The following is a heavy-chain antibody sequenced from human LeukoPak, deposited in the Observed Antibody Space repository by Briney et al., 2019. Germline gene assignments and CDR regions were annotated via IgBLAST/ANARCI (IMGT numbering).Heavy chain of an antibody. CDR2: VYNSGNT. Sequence: SETLSLTCTVSGGSISIYYWSWVRQPPGKGLGWMGYVYNSGNTDYNPSLKSRVTISADTSKNQFSLKLTSVTAADTAVYYCVRDRELNYWGQGTLVTVSS. CDR1: GGSISIYY. J-gene: IGHJ4*02. V-gene: IGHV4-59*12. D-gene: IGHD1-7*01. CDR3: VRDRELNY.